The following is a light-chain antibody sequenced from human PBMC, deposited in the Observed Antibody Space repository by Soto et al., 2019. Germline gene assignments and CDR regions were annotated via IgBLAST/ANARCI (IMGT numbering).Light chain of an antibody. CDR2: DAS. Sequence: EIVLTQSPGTLSLSPGDRATLSCRASQSVSIYLAWYKQKPGQAPRLLIYDASNRVTGIPSRFSGSGSGTDFTLTSSSVEPEDVAVYCCQQRVDWLTFGGGTKLEIK. J-gene: IGKJ4*01. V-gene: IGKV3-11*01. CDR1: QSVSIY. CDR3: QQRVDWLT.